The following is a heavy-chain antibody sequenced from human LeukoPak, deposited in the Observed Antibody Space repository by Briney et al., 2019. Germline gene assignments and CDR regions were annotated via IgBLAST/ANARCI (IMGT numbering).Heavy chain of an antibody. J-gene: IGHJ6*03. Sequence: PSETLSLTCTVSGGSISSSSYYWGWIRQPPGTGLEWIGSIYYSGSTYYNPSLKSRVTISVDTSKNQFSLKLSSVTAADTAVYYCARVTTAYYYYYMDVWGKGTTVTVSS. D-gene: IGHD4-11*01. V-gene: IGHV4-39*01. CDR3: ARVTTAYYYYYMDV. CDR1: GGSISSSSYY. CDR2: IYYSGST.